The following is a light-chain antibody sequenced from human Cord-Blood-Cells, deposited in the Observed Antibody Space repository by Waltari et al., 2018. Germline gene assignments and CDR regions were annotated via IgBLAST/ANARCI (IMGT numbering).Light chain of an antibody. V-gene: IGKV3-15*01. CDR2: GAS. CDR1: QSVSSN. Sequence: EIVMTQSPATLSVSPGERATLSCRASQSVSSNLAWYQQKPGQAPRLLIYGASTRATGIPARFSGSGSGTEFTHTISSLQSEDFAVYYCQQYNNWPPVFTFGPGIKVDIK. J-gene: IGKJ3*01. CDR3: QQYNNWPPVFT.